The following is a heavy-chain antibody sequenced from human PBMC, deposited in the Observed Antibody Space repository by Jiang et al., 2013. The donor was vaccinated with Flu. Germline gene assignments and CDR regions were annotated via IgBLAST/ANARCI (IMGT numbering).Heavy chain of an antibody. V-gene: IGHV3-30-3*01. Sequence: YDGSNKYYADSVKGRFTISRDNSKNTLYLQMNTLRVEDTAVYACARDSAFGEYKMIFDYCGQGTLVTVSS. J-gene: IGHJ4*02. CDR3: ARDSAFGEYKMIFDY. D-gene: IGHD3-10*01. CDR2: YDGSNK.